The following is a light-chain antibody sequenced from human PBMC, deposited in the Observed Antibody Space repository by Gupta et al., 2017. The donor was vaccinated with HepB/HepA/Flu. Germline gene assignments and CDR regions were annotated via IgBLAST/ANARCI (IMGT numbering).Light chain of an antibody. Sequence: QSALTQPASVSGSPGKSITVSCTGTSRDIGAYDSVSWYQQYPGKAPKLLIYDVAARPSGISTRFSGSKSGNTASLTISGLQTEDEAAYFCSSFTSTLTLVVFGGGTKLTVL. CDR2: DVA. CDR3: SSFTSTLTLVV. V-gene: IGLV2-14*03. CDR1: SRDIGAYDS. J-gene: IGLJ2*01.